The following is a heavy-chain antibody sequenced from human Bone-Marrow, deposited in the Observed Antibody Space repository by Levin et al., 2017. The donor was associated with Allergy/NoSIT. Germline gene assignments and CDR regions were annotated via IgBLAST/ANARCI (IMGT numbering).Heavy chain of an antibody. CDR3: ARGVGYSSSSSPGAIDY. Sequence: SETLSLTCAVYGGSFSGYYWSWIRQPPGKGLEWIGEINHSGSTNYNPSLKSRVTISVDTSKNQFSLKLSSVTAADTAVYYCARGVGYSSSSSPGAIDYWGQGTLVTVSS. J-gene: IGHJ4*02. V-gene: IGHV4-34*01. D-gene: IGHD6-6*01. CDR1: GGSFSGYY. CDR2: INHSGST.